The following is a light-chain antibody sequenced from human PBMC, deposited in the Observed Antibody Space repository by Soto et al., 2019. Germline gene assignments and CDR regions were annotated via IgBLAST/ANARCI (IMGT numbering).Light chain of an antibody. J-gene: IGKJ3*01. CDR2: DAF. V-gene: IGKV3-11*01. CDR3: YQRSNWAPLT. CDR1: QSVSSY. Sequence: EIVLTQSPSTLSLSPGERATLSCRASQSVSSYLAWYQHTHGQAPRLLIYDAFNTATGVPFRFSGSGYGTDFTLTISSLEPEAFAVYYCYQRSNWAPLTFGPGTNVDFK.